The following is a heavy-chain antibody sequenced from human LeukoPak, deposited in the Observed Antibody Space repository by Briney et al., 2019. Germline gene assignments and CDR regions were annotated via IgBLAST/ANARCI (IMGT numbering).Heavy chain of an antibody. CDR3: ARDPQFSGTPYRYFDY. D-gene: IGHD4-11*01. CDR2: INPSGGST. J-gene: IGHJ4*02. V-gene: IGHV1-46*01. Sequence: ASVKVSCKATGYTFTSYYMHWVRQAPGQGLEWMGIINPSGGSTSYAQKFQGRVTMTRDTSTSTVYMELSSLRSEDTAVYYCARDPQFSGTPYRYFDYWGQGTLVTVSS. CDR1: GYTFTSYY.